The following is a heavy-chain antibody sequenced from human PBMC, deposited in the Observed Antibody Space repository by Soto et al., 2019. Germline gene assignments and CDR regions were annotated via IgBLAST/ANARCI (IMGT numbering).Heavy chain of an antibody. CDR3: AREIYGSGSSPLVTLDY. Sequence: ASVKVSCKASGGTFSSYAISWVRQAPGQGLEWMGGIIPIFGTANYAQKFQGRVTITADESTSTAYMELSSLRSEDTAVYYCAREIYGSGSSPLVTLDYWGQGTMVTVYS. CDR1: GGTFSSYA. V-gene: IGHV1-69*13. D-gene: IGHD3-10*01. CDR2: IIPIFGTA. J-gene: IGHJ4*02.